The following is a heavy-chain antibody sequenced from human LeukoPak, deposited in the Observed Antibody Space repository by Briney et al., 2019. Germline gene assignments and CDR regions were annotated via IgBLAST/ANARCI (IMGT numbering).Heavy chain of an antibody. Sequence: PGGSLRLSCAASGFTFSSYWMSWVRQAPGKGLEWVANIKQDGSEKYYVDSVKGRFTISRDNAKNSLYLQMNSPRAEDTAVYYCARVVSSSWTYYYYYYYMDVWGKGTTVTISS. V-gene: IGHV3-7*01. J-gene: IGHJ6*03. D-gene: IGHD6-13*01. CDR1: GFTFSSYW. CDR3: ARVVSSSWTYYYYYYYMDV. CDR2: IKQDGSEK.